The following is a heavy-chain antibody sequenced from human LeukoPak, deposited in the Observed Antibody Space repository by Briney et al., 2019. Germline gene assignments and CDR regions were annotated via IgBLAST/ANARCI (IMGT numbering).Heavy chain of an antibody. CDR3: ARVNGARVRGVTDY. V-gene: IGHV1-8*01. Sequence: ASVKVSCKASGYTFTSYDINWVRQATGQGLEWMGWMNPNSGNTGYAQKFQGRVTMTRNTSISTAYMELSSLRSEDTAVYYCARVNGARVRGVTDYWGQGILVTVSS. CDR2: MNPNSGNT. D-gene: IGHD3-10*01. CDR1: GYTFTSYD. J-gene: IGHJ4*02.